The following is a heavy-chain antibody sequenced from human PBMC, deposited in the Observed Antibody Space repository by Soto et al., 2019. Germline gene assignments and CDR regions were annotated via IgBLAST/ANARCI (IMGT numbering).Heavy chain of an antibody. Sequence: QVQLQQWGAGLLKPSETLSLTCAVYGGSFSGYYWSWIRQPPGKGLEWIGEINHSGSTNYNPSLTSRVTISVDTSKNQFSLKLSSVTAADTAVYYCARGQQWLVNQLDYWGQGTLVTVSS. CDR3: ARGQQWLVNQLDY. D-gene: IGHD6-19*01. CDR2: INHSGST. CDR1: GGSFSGYY. J-gene: IGHJ4*02. V-gene: IGHV4-34*01.